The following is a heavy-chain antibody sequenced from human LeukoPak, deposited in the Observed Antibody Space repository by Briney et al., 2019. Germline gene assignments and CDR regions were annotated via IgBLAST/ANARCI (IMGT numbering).Heavy chain of an antibody. CDR2: ITTSSSYM. CDR3: ARDPYSGGYGAYYYYYMDV. V-gene: IGHV3-21*01. Sequence: GGSLRLSCAASGFTVSSNYMNWVRRTPGKGLEWVSSITTSSSYMFYADSVRGRFTISRDNAENSLYLQMNSLRDEDTAVYYCARDPYSGGYGAYYYYYMDVWGKGTTVTVSS. D-gene: IGHD6-19*01. CDR1: GFTVSSNY. J-gene: IGHJ6*03.